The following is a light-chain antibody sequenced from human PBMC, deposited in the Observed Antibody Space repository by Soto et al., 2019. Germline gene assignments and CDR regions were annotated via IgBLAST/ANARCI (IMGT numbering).Light chain of an antibody. CDR2: DAS. J-gene: IGKJ5*01. CDR1: QSVSSN. CDR3: QQYNSWPPIT. V-gene: IGKV3-15*01. Sequence: EIVMTQSPATLSVSPGERATLSCRASQSVSSNLAWYQQKPGQAPRLLIYDASTRATGIPARFSGSGSGTEFSLTISSLQSEDFAVYYCQQYNSWPPITFGQGTRLEIK.